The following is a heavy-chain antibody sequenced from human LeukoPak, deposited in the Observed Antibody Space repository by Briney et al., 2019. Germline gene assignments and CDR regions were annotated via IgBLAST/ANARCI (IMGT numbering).Heavy chain of an antibody. Sequence: SETLSLTCAVYGXSFSGYYWSWIRQPPGKGLEWIGEINHSGSTNYNPSLKSRVTILVDTSKNQFSLKLSSVTAADTAVYYCARGHSPVTTKVSYFQHWGQGTLDSVSS. CDR2: INHSGST. D-gene: IGHD4-17*01. CDR3: ARGHSPVTTKVSYFQH. V-gene: IGHV4-34*01. CDR1: GXSFSGYY. J-gene: IGHJ1*01.